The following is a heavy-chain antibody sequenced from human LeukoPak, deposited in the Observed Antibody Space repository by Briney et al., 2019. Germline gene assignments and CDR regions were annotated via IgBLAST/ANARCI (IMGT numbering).Heavy chain of an antibody. CDR1: GGSFSGYY. Sequence: SETLSPTCAVYGGSFSGYYWSWIRQPPGKGLEWIGEINHSGSTNYNPSLKSRVTISVDTSKNQFSLKLSSVTAADTAVYYCALDYYYYGMDVWGQGTTVTVSS. CDR2: INHSGST. CDR3: ALDYYYYGMDV. V-gene: IGHV4-34*01. D-gene: IGHD1-1*01. J-gene: IGHJ6*02.